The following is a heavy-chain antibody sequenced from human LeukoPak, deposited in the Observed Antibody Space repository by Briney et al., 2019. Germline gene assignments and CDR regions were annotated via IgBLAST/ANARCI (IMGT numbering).Heavy chain of an antibody. CDR2: IFAGESDT. V-gene: IGHV5-51*01. D-gene: IGHD3-22*01. CDR3: ARHRFLHYYDNSLGSKYGMDV. J-gene: IGHJ6*02. Sequence: GQSLTISRWGSGFSFADYWVAWVRQMPGEGMEWMGTIFAGESDTRYSPSFQDQVTIAADKSTNAAYLERSSLKASDTAVYYCARHRFLHYYDNSLGSKYGMDVRGQGTTVTVSS. CDR1: GFSFADYW.